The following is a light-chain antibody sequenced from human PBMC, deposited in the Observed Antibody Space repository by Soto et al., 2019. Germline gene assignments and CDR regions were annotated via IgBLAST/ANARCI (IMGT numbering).Light chain of an antibody. V-gene: IGLV1-40*01. CDR1: RSNIGAGYD. CDR2: GNS. J-gene: IGLJ1*01. CDR3: QSYVRSVSDV. Sequence: QSVLTQPPSVSGAPGQRVTISCTGSRSNIGAGYDVHWYQQLPGTAPKLLIYGNSNRPSGVPDRFSGSKSGTSASLAITGLQAEDEADYYFQSYVRSVSDVFGTGTKVTVL.